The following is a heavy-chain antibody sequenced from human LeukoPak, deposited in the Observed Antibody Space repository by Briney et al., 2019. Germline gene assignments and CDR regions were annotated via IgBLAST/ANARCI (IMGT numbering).Heavy chain of an antibody. J-gene: IGHJ4*02. CDR2: INSDGSST. D-gene: IGHD3-22*01. CDR3: AKYDSSWYYFDY. CDR1: GFTFSSYW. V-gene: IGHV3-74*01. Sequence: GGSLRLSCAASGFTFSSYWMHWVRHAPGKGLVWVSRINSDGSSTSYADSVKGRFTISRDNAKNTLYLQMNSLRAEDTAVYYCAKYDSSWYYFDYWGQGTLVTVSS.